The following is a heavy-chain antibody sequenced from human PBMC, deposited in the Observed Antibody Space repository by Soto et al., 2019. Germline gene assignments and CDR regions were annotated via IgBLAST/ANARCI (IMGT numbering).Heavy chain of an antibody. Sequence: GGSLRLSCAASGFTFSTYALTWVRQAPGKGLEWVSAIADHGGNTYYADSVKGRFTISRDNSKNTLYLQMNSLRAEDTALYYCAKLGAGTMYWGQGTPVIVSS. CDR2: IADHGGNT. CDR3: AKLGAGTMY. CDR1: GFTFSTYA. J-gene: IGHJ4*02. V-gene: IGHV3-23*01. D-gene: IGHD6-13*01.